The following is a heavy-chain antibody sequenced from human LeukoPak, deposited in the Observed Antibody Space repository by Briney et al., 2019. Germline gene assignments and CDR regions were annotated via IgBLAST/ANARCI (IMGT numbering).Heavy chain of an antibody. J-gene: IGHJ4*02. D-gene: IGHD5-24*01. CDR1: GGAFSGYY. CDR2: INHSGST. CDR3: ARHEMATKKAPYFDY. Sequence: PSETLSLTCAVYGGAFSGYYWSWIRQPPGKGLEWIGEINHSGSTNYNPSLKSRVTISVDTSKNQFSLKLSSVTAADTAVYYCARHEMATKKAPYFDYWGQGTLVTVSS. V-gene: IGHV4-34*01.